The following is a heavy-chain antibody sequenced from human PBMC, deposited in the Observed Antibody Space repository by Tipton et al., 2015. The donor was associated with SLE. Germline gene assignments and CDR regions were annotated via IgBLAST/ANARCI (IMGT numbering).Heavy chain of an antibody. CDR2: IGHDGTP. Sequence: TLSLTCTVSGDSMTGSYWSWIRQPPGKGLEWIGAIGHDGTPTYNPSLKSRGTFSLDTSKNQFSLRLSSVTAADTAVYYCARGVAGYFYYCYMDVWGKGTTVTISS. CDR1: GDSMTGSY. V-gene: IGHV4-34*01. J-gene: IGHJ6*03. CDR3: ARGVAGYFYYCYMDV.